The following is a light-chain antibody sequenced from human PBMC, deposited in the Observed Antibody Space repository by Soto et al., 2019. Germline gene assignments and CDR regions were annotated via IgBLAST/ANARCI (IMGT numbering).Light chain of an antibody. CDR3: QQRSQWPPMT. CDR1: QSVSSSY. V-gene: IGKV3D-20*02. CDR2: GAS. Sequence: SVLSQSPGALSLSPGERATLSCRASQSVSSSYLAWYQQKPGQAPRLLIYGASSRATGVPARFSGSGSGTDFSLTISGLEPEDVAVYYSQQRSQWPPMTFGQRTRLEI. J-gene: IGKJ5*01.